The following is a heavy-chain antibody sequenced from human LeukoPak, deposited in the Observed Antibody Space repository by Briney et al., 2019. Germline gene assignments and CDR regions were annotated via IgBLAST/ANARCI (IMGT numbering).Heavy chain of an antibody. CDR2: SIPIFGTA. V-gene: IGHV1-69*01. Sequence: SVKVSCKASGGTFSSYAISWVRQPPGQGLEWMGGSIPIFGTANYAQKCQGRVTITADESTSTAYMELSSLRSEDTAVDHCARGSGLQLFGAVGYYYMVFWGKGTTVTVSS. CDR3: ARGSGLQLFGAVGYYYMVF. D-gene: IGHD5-24*01. CDR1: GGTFSSYA. J-gene: IGHJ6*03.